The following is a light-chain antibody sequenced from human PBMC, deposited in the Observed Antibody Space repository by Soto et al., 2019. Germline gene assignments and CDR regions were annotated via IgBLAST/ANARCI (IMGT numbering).Light chain of an antibody. J-gene: IGKJ1*01. Sequence: TQSPAAVSLSPGERATLSCRASQSVSGYLAWFQQKPGQAPRLLIYGASTRATGIPARFSGSGSGTEFTLTISSLQSEDFAVYYCQQYNIWPRPFCQGTKVAIK. CDR2: GAS. CDR1: QSVSGY. V-gene: IGKV3-15*01. CDR3: QQYNIWPRP.